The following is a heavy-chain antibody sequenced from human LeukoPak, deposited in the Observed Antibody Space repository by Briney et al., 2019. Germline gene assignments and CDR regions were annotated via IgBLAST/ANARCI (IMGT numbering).Heavy chain of an antibody. V-gene: IGHV3-53*01. D-gene: IGHD6-19*01. CDR1: GLTVSSNY. CDR3: ARGMGIAVGALAF. Sequence: GGSLRLSCAASGLTVSSNYMVWVRQAPGKGLEWVSIIYSGGSKDYADSVKGRFTISRDSSKNTLYLQLNSLRAEDTAVYYCARGMGIAVGALAFWGQGTLVTVSS. J-gene: IGHJ4*02. CDR2: IYSGGSK.